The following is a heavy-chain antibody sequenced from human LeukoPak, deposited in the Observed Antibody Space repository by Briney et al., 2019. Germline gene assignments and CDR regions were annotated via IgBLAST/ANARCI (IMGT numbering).Heavy chain of an antibody. Sequence: PGRSLRLSCAASGFTFSSYGMHWVRQAPGKGLEWVAVIWYDGSNKYYADSVKGRFTISRDNSKNTLYLQMNSLRAEDTAVYYCARGRNGVYPLTLDYYYYYMDVWGKGTTVTVSS. CDR2: IWYDGSNK. J-gene: IGHJ6*03. CDR3: ARGRNGVYPLTLDYYYYYMDV. D-gene: IGHD2-8*01. CDR1: GFTFSSYG. V-gene: IGHV3-33*01.